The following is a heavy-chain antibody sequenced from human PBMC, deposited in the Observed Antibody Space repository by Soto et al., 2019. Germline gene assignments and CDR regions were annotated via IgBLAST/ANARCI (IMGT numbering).Heavy chain of an antibody. D-gene: IGHD6-19*01. J-gene: IGHJ4*02. CDR1: GFTFSSAW. CDR2: IKSKADDETT. V-gene: IGHV3-15*07. CDR3: AAAVPSQGSGEFDY. Sequence: DVQLVESWGGLVKPGESLRLSCAASGFTFSSAWMTWVRQAPGKGLEWVGRIKSKADDETTDYAAPVKGRFTISRDDSKNMLYLQMDSLESEDTAVYYCAAAVPSQGSGEFDYWGQGTLVTVSS.